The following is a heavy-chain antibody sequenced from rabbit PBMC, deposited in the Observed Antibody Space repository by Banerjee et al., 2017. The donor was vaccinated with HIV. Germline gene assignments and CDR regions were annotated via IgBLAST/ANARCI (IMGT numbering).Heavy chain of an antibody. J-gene: IGHJ4*01. CDR1: GFTLSSYW. D-gene: IGHD7-1*01. CDR2: IAGGSANT. CDR3: ARESYVGYGHNL. Sequence: QEQLVESGGGLVQPEGSLTLTCTASGFTLSSYWICWVRQAPGKGLEWIGCIAGGSANTYYASWAKGRSTISKTSSTTVTLQMTSLTAADTATYFCARESYVGYGHNLWGPGTLVTVS. V-gene: IGHV1S45*01.